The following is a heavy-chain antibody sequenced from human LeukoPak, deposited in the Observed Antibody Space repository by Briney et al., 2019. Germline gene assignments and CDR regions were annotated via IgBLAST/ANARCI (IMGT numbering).Heavy chain of an antibody. J-gene: IGHJ6*02. D-gene: IGHD3-16*01. Sequence: GGSLRLSCAASGFALSSHWMTWVRQVPGRGPEWVASINHNGNVNYYVDSVKGRFTISRDNAKNSLYLQMSNLRAEDTAVYFCARGGGLDVWGQGATVTVSS. V-gene: IGHV3-7*03. CDR3: ARGGGLDV. CDR1: GFALSSHW. CDR2: INHNGNVN.